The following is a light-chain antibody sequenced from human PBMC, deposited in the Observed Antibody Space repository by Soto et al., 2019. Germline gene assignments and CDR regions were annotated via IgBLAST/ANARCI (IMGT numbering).Light chain of an antibody. CDR2: KAS. Sequence: DITMSLSPSTVSGSVGDRVTIPCRASQTISSWLAWYQQKPGKAPKLLIYKASTLKSGVPSRFSGSGSGTEFTLTISSLQPDDFATYYCPQYTSYSEAFGQGAKVDIK. CDR1: QTISSW. V-gene: IGKV1-5*03. CDR3: PQYTSYSEA. J-gene: IGKJ1*01.